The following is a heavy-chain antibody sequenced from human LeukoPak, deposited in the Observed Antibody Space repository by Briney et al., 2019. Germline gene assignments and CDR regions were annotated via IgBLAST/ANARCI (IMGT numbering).Heavy chain of an antibody. CDR3: ARGAVPAAKTINPFEDAFDI. CDR1: GFTFSDYY. Sequence: GGSLRLSCAASGFTFSDYYMSWIRQAPGKGLEWVSYISSSGSTIYYADSVKGRFTISRDNAKNSLYLQMNSLRAEDTAVYYCARGAVPAAKTINPFEDAFDIWGQGTMVTVSS. CDR2: ISSSGSTI. V-gene: IGHV3-11*04. D-gene: IGHD2-2*01. J-gene: IGHJ3*02.